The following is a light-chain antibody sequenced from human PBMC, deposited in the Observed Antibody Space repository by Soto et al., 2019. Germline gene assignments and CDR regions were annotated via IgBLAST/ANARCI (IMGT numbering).Light chain of an antibody. CDR3: QSFDSSDQV. V-gene: IGLV6-57*01. Sequence: NFMLTQPHSMSESPGKTVTISCTRSSGSIASNYVQWYQQRPGSSPTTVIYEDNQRPSGVPDRFSGSIDSSSNSASLTISGLKTEHEADYYCQSFDSSDQVFGGGTKLTVL. J-gene: IGLJ3*02. CDR2: EDN. CDR1: SGSIASNY.